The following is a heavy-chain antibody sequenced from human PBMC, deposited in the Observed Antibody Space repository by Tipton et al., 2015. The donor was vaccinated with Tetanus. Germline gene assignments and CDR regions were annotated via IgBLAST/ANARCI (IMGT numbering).Heavy chain of an antibody. D-gene: IGHD3-10*01. CDR1: GFIFGDHG. Sequence: SLRLSCAASGFIFGDHGMHWVRQAPGKGLEWVAVISYDGSNKYYGDSVKGRFTISRDNSENTLHLLMNSLRPEDTAVYFCAKPDMVRGVSRSAFDVWGQGTMVTVSS. V-gene: IGHV3-30*18. J-gene: IGHJ3*01. CDR3: AKPDMVRGVSRSAFDV. CDR2: ISYDGSNK.